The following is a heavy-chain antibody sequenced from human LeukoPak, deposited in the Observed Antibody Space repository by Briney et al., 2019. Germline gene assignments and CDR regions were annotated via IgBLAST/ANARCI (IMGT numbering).Heavy chain of an antibody. CDR2: IKQDGSEK. D-gene: IGHD2-21*01. Sequence: PGGSLRLSCAASGFTFSSYAMHWVRQAPGKGLEWVANIKQDGSEKYYVDSVKGRFTISRDNAKNSLYLQMNSLRAEDTAVYYCARGTIIAHWGQGTLVTVSS. CDR3: ARGTIIAH. J-gene: IGHJ4*02. V-gene: IGHV3-7*02. CDR1: GFTFSSYA.